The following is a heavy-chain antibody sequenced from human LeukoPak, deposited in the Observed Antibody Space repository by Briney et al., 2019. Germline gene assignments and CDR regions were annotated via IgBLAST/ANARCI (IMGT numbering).Heavy chain of an antibody. CDR3: ASSSIAGGGYMDV. CDR1: GYTFTAYY. D-gene: IGHD6-6*01. Sequence: ASVKVSCKASGYTFTAYYIHWVRQAPGQGLEWMGRINPKNGDTNYAQKFQDRVTMTRDTSMSAAYMELSRLRSDDTAVYYCASSSIAGGGYMDVWGKGTTVTVSS. V-gene: IGHV1-2*06. J-gene: IGHJ6*03. CDR2: INPKNGDT.